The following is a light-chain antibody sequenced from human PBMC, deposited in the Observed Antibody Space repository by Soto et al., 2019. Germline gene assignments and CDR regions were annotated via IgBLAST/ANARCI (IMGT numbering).Light chain of an antibody. CDR3: GSWDSSLRDVV. CDR2: EDS. CDR1: SPNLVKNF. Sequence: QSVLTQPPSVSAAPGQRITISCSGGSPNLVKNFVSWYQQLPKTAPKLLIYEDSKRPSGIPDRFSGSKSGTSATLGITGLQTGDEADYYCGSWDSSLRDVVFGEGT. J-gene: IGLJ3*02. V-gene: IGLV1-51*02.